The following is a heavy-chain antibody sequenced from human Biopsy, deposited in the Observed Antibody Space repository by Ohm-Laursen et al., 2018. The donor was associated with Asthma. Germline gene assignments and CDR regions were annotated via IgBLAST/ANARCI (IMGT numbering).Heavy chain of an antibody. CDR3: VRDGTDDAFDI. D-gene: IGHD1-1*01. J-gene: IGHJ3*02. CDR1: GFSFSNFA. Sequence: SLRLSCTASGFSFSNFAIHWVRQAPGKGLEWVGVISKDASTQDYADSVKGRFTMARDNSKNTLDLQMNNLREVDTAVYYCVRDGTDDAFDIWGQGTVVSVSS. V-gene: IGHV3-30*01. CDR2: ISKDASTQ.